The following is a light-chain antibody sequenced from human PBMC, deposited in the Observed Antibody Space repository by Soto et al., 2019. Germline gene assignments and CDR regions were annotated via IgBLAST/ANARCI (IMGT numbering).Light chain of an antibody. CDR2: RAS. V-gene: IGKV3-20*01. Sequence: EIVLTQSPGTLSLSPGETATLSCRASQSVDRDLTWYQQKPGQAPRLLISRASSGATDIPDRFSGSGSGTDFTLTISRLEPEDSAVYYCQQHAVSMYTFGQGTRLEI. J-gene: IGKJ5*01. CDR3: QQHAVSMYT. CDR1: QSVDRD.